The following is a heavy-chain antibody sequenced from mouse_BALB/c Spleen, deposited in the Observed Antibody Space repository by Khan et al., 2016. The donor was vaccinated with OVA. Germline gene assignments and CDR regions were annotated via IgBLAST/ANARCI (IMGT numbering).Heavy chain of an antibody. Sequence: QVQLKQSGAELAKPGASVKMSCKASGYTFTSYWMHWVKQRPGQGLEWIGYINPTTDYTEYNQIFKDKATLTADKSSSTAYMQLSSLTSEDSAVYYCVNHGSSSAWFTYWGKGTLVTVSA. J-gene: IGHJ3*01. D-gene: IGHD1-1*01. V-gene: IGHV1-7*01. CDR1: GYTFTSYW. CDR3: VNHGSSSAWFTY. CDR2: INPTTDYT.